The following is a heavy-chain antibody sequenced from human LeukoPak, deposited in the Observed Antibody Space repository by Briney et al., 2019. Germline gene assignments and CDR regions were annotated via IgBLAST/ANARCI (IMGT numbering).Heavy chain of an antibody. CDR1: GGTFSSYA. CDR3: AREGAYYDPSPDAFDI. V-gene: IGHV1-46*01. CDR2: INPSGGST. D-gene: IGHD3-22*01. Sequence: ASVKVSCKASGGTFSSYAISWVRQAPGQGLEWMGMINPSGGSTSYAQKFQGRVTMTRDTSTSTVYMELSSLRSEDTAVYYCAREGAYYDPSPDAFDIWGQGTMVTVSS. J-gene: IGHJ3*02.